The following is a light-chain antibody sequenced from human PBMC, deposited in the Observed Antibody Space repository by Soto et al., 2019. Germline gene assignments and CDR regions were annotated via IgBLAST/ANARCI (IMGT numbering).Light chain of an antibody. V-gene: IGKV3-11*01. CDR2: DAS. Sequence: EIVLTQSPATLSLSPGERATLSCRASQSVSSYLDWYQQKPGQAPRLLIYDASNRATGIPARFSGSGSGTYFTLTISSLEPEDFAVYYCQQRSNWPPWTFGQGTKVE. J-gene: IGKJ1*01. CDR3: QQRSNWPPWT. CDR1: QSVSSY.